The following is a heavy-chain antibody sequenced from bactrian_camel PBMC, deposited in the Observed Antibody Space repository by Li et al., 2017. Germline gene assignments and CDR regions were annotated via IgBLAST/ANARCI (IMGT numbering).Heavy chain of an antibody. Sequence: QVQLVESGGGTVQAGGSLKLSCAVSGYTFSTYCMGWFRQAPGKQREGVASIDSDGSTYYDDSVKGRLTISQDNAKNTLYLQMNSLKSEDTAMYYCAADRAGVACRSTRGDNYWGQGTQVTVS. CDR2: IDSDGST. CDR1: GYTFSTYC. D-gene: IGHD3*01. J-gene: IGHJ4*01. CDR3: AADRAGVACRSTRGDNY. V-gene: IGHV3S57*01.